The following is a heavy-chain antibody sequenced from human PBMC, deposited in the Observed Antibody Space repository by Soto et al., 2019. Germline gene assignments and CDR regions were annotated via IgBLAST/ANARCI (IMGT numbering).Heavy chain of an antibody. J-gene: IGHJ6*02. CDR1: GFSLSTSGMC. CDR3: ARILSGGVPDAMDV. CDR2: IDWDDDK. D-gene: IGHD2-2*01. V-gene: IGHV2-70*01. Sequence: SGPTLVNPTQTLTLTCTFSGFSLSTSGMCVSWIRQPPGKALEWLALIDWDDDKYYSTSLKTRLTISKDTSKNQVVLTMTNMDPVDTATYYCARILSGGVPDAMDVWGQGTTVTVYS.